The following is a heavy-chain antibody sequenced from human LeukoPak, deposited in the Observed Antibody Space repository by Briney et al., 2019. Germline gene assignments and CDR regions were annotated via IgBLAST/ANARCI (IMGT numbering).Heavy chain of an antibody. CDR1: GGSISSSSYY. Sequence: SETLSLTCTVSGGSISSSSYYWGWIRQPPGKELEWIGRIYTSGSTNYNPSLKSRVTMSVDTSKNQFSLKLSSVTAADTAVYYCARGDVYLDPWGQGALVTVS. CDR3: ARGDVYLDP. V-gene: IGHV4-61*05. J-gene: IGHJ5*02. CDR2: IYTSGST. D-gene: IGHD2-2*01.